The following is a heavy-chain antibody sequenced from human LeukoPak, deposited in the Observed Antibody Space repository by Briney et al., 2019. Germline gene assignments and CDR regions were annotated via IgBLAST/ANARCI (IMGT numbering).Heavy chain of an antibody. D-gene: IGHD3-22*01. CDR2: ISSSSSYI. V-gene: IGHV3-21*01. CDR1: GFTFSSYS. Sequence: PGGSLRLSCAASGFTFSSYSMNWVRQAPGKGLEWVSSISSSSSYIYYADSVKGRFTTSRDNAKNSLYLQMNSLRAEDTAVYYCARDLGGYYDSSGYWNYWGQGTLVTVSS. CDR3: ARDLGGYYDSSGYWNY. J-gene: IGHJ4*02.